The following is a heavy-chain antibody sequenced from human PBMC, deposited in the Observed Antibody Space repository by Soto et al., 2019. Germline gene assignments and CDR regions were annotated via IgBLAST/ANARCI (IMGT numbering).Heavy chain of an antibody. CDR3: AKDRDGSYPIYCYCYGMDV. CDR1: GFTFSSYA. V-gene: IGHV3-23*01. J-gene: IGHJ6*02. CDR2: ISGSGGST. Sequence: EVQLLESGGGLVQAGGSLRLSCAASGFTFSSYAMSWDRQAPGKGLEWVSAISGSGGSTYYAESVKGRFTISRDNSTNTLNLQMSSVRAEDTAVYYCAKDRDGSYPIYCYCYGMDVWGQGTTVTVSS. D-gene: IGHD1-26*01.